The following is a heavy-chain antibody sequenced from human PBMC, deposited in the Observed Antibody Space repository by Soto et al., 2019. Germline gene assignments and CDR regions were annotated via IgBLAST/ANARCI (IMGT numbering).Heavy chain of an antibody. Sequence: TSVKVSCKASGGTFSSYTSSWVRQAPGQGLEWMGRIIPILGIANYAQKFQGRVTITADKSTSTAYMELSSLRSEDTAVYYCARDWYSNVGSAVYFQHWGQGTLVTSPQ. CDR1: GGTFSSYT. D-gene: IGHD6-13*01. CDR2: IIPILGIA. V-gene: IGHV1-69*04. J-gene: IGHJ1*01. CDR3: ARDWYSNVGSAVYFQH.